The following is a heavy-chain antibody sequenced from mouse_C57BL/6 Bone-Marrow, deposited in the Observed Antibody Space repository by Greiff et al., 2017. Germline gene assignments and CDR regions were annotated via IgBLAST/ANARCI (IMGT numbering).Heavy chain of an antibody. CDR2: ISSGGDYI. D-gene: IGHD2-3*01. CDR1: GFTFSSYA. CDR3: TREINDGYLYYYAMDY. Sequence: EVMLVESGEGLVKPGGSLKLSCAASGFTFSSYAMSWVRQTPEKRLEWVAYISSGGDYIYYADTVKGRFTISRDNARNTLYLQMSSLKSEDTAMYYWTREINDGYLYYYAMDYWGQGTSVTVSS. J-gene: IGHJ4*01. V-gene: IGHV5-9-1*02.